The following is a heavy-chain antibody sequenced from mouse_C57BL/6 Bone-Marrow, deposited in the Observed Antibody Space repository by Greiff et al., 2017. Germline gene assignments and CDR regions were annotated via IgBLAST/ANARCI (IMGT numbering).Heavy chain of an antibody. Sequence: VQLQQPGAELVRPGTSVKVSCKASGYAFTNYLIEWVKQRPGQGLEWIGVINPGSGGTNYNEKFKGKATLTADKSSSTAYMQLSSLTSEDSAVDYCASGAATRDFDYWGQGTTLTVSS. CDR3: ASGAATRDFDY. J-gene: IGHJ2*01. CDR1: GYAFTNYL. D-gene: IGHD6-1*01. CDR2: INPGSGGT. V-gene: IGHV1-54*01.